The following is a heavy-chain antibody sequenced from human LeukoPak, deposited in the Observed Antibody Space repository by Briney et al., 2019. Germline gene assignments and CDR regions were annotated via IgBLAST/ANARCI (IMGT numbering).Heavy chain of an antibody. V-gene: IGHV3-33*01. D-gene: IGHD3-3*01. J-gene: IGHJ6*02. CDR1: GFTFSSYA. CDR2: IWYDGSNK. CDR3: ARDRGNWSGSGGMDV. Sequence: GGSLRLSCAASGFTFSSYAMHWVRQALGKGLEWVAVIWYDGSNKYYADSVKGRFTISRDNSKNTLYLQMNSLRAKDTAVYYCARDRGNWSGSGGMDVWGQGTTVTVSS.